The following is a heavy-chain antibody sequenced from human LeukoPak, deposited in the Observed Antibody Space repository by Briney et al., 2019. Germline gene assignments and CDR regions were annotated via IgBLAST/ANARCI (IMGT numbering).Heavy chain of an antibody. D-gene: IGHD3-16*01. CDR3: ASPLGASSMITFGGVIGGDAFDI. V-gene: IGHV1-2*02. CDR2: ISPNSGGT. CDR1: GYTFTGYY. Sequence: GASVKVSCKASGYTFTGYYMHWVRQAPGQGLEWMGWISPNSGGTNYAQKFQGRVTMTRDTSISTAYMELSRLRSDDTAVYYCASPLGASSMITFGGVIGGDAFDIWGQGTMVTVSS. J-gene: IGHJ3*02.